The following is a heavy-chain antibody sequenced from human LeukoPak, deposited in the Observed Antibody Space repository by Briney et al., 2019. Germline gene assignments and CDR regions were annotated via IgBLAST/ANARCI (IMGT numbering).Heavy chain of an antibody. CDR1: GFTFSSYG. Sequence: PGGSLRLSCAASGFTFSSYGMHWVRQAPGKGLEWVAVISYDGSNKYYADSVKGRFTISRDNSKNTLYLQMNSLRAEDTAVYYCAKTGYSSGWCFDYWGQGTLVTVSS. CDR3: AKTGYSSGWCFDY. D-gene: IGHD6-19*01. CDR2: ISYDGSNK. J-gene: IGHJ4*02. V-gene: IGHV3-30*18.